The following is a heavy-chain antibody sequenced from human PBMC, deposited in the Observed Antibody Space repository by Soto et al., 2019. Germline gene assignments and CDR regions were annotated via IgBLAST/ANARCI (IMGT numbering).Heavy chain of an antibody. CDR2: INHSGST. V-gene: IGHV4-34*01. CDR1: GGSFSGYY. D-gene: IGHD6-13*01. Sequence: PSETLSLTCAVYGGSFSGYYWSWIRQPPGKGLEWIGEINHSGSTNYNPSLKSRVTISVDTSKNQFSLKLSSVTAADTAVYYCARAGQQLVRYYYYYGMDVWGQGTTVTVSS. J-gene: IGHJ6*02. CDR3: ARAGQQLVRYYYYYGMDV.